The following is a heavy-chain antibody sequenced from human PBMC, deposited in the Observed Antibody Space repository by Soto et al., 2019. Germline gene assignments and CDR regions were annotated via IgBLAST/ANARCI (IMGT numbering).Heavy chain of an antibody. Sequence: EVQLVESGGGLVQPGESLRLSCAASGFTFSSYWMHWVRQAPGKGLVWVSRINSDGSRTNYADSVKGRFTVSRDNXXXXXXXXXXSLRAEDTAVYYCARVLTGSWNWFDPWGQGTLVTVSS. V-gene: IGHV3-74*01. CDR3: ARVLTGSWNWFDP. J-gene: IGHJ5*02. CDR1: GFTFSSYW. D-gene: IGHD6-13*01. CDR2: INSDGSRT.